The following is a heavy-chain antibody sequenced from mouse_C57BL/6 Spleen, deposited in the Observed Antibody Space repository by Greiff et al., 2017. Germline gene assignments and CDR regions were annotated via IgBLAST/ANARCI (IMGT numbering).Heavy chain of an antibody. CDR1: GYTFTSYW. Sequence: QVQLKQPGAELVRPGSSVKLSCKASGYTFTSYWMHWVKQRPIQGLEWIGNIDPSDSETHYNQKFKDKATLTVDKSSSTAYRQLSSLTSEDSAVYYCARRGIPDGYYVGFAYWGQGTLVTVSA. J-gene: IGHJ3*01. CDR3: ARRGIPDGYYVGFAY. D-gene: IGHD2-3*01. CDR2: IDPSDSET. V-gene: IGHV1-52*01.